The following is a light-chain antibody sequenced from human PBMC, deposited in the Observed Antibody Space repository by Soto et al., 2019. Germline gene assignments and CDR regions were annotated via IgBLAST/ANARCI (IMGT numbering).Light chain of an antibody. CDR3: SSYTSSSTPKVV. Sequence: QSALTQPASVSGSPGQSITISCTGTSSDVGGYNYVSWYQQHPGKAPKLMIYDVTNRPSGVSNRFSGSKSGNTASLTISGLQAEDEAEYYCSSYTSSSTPKVVFGGGTKLTVL. CDR1: SSDVGGYNY. J-gene: IGLJ2*01. CDR2: DVT. V-gene: IGLV2-14*01.